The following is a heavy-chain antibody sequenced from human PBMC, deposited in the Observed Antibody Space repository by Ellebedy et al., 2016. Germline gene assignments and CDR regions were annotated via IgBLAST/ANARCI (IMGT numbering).Heavy chain of an antibody. V-gene: IGHV3-30*04. D-gene: IGHD6-19*01. CDR3: ARTYVYSSGWFDY. J-gene: IGHJ4*02. Sequence: LSLTCAASGFTFSSYAMHWVRQAPGKGLEWVALISYDGSDKYSADSVKGRFTISRDNAKNSLYLQMNSLRAEDTAVYYCARTYVYSSGWFDYWGQGTLVTVSS. CDR2: ISYDGSDK. CDR1: GFTFSSYA.